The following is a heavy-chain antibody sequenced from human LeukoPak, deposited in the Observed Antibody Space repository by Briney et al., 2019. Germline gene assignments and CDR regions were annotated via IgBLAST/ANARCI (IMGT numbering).Heavy chain of an antibody. CDR2: MNPNSGNT. J-gene: IGHJ3*02. D-gene: IGHD6-13*01. CDR1: GYTFTSYD. Sequence: ASVKVSCKASGYTFTSYDINWVRQATGQGLEWMGWMNPNSGNTGYAQKFQGRVTMTRNTSISTAYMELSSLRSEDTAVYYCARDPGAAAALRVAFDIWGQGTMVTVSS. V-gene: IGHV1-8*01. CDR3: ARDPGAAAALRVAFDI.